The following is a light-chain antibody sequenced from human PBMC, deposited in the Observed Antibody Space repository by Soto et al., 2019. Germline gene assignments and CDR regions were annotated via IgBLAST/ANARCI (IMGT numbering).Light chain of an antibody. CDR1: QSVGSN. CDR2: GAS. J-gene: IGKJ1*01. CDR3: QQYNNWT. V-gene: IGKV3-15*01. Sequence: EIVMTQSPATLSVSPGERATLSSRASQSVGSNLAWYQQKPGQAPRLLIYGASTRATGIQARFSGSGSGTEFTLTISSLQSEDFAVYYCQQYNNWTFGQGTKVEIK.